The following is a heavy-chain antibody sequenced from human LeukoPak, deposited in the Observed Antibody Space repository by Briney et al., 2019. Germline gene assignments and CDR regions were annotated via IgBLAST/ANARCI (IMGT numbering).Heavy chain of an antibody. V-gene: IGHV3-43*02. CDR3: AKDESSGWHHFDY. J-gene: IGHJ4*02. Sequence: GGSLRLSCAASGFTFDDYAMYWVRQAPGKGLEWVSLISGEGGTTYYADSVKGRFTISRDNSKNSLYLQMNSLRTEDTALYYCAKDESSGWHHFDYWGQGALVTVSS. D-gene: IGHD6-19*01. CDR2: ISGEGGTT. CDR1: GFTFDDYA.